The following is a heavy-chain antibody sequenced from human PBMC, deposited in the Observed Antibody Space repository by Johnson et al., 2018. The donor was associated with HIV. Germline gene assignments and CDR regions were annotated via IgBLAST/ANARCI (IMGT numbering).Heavy chain of an antibody. Sequence: QMLLVESGGGLVKPGGSLRLSCAASGLTFTNAWMNWVRQAPGKGLEWVAVISYDGSNKYYADSVKGRFTISMDNAKNSLYLQMNSLRAEYTAVYYCARRAIRDAFDIWGQGTMVTVSS. CDR2: ISYDGSNK. CDR1: GLTFTNAW. J-gene: IGHJ3*02. V-gene: IGHV3-30-3*01. CDR3: ARRAIRDAFDI.